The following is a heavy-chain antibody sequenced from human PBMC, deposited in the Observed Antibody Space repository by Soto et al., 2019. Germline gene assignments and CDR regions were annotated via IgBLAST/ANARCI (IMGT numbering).Heavy chain of an antibody. J-gene: IGHJ5*02. CDR1: GGSISSSSYY. D-gene: IGHD2-2*01. CDR3: ARPHCSSTSCYRGDNWFDP. V-gene: IGHV4-39*01. Sequence: PSETLSLTCTVSGGSISSSSYYWGWIRQPPGKGLEWIGSIYYSGSTYYNPSLKSRVTISVDTSKNQFSLKLSSVTAADTAVYYCARPHCSSTSCYRGDNWFDPWGQGTLVTVSS. CDR2: IYYSGST.